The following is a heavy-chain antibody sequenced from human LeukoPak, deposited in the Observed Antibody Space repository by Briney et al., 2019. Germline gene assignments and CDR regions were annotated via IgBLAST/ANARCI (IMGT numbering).Heavy chain of an antibody. Sequence: PSETLALTCTLSGGSFSSSYWSWIRQAPGKGLEWIGYIYSNGNTNYNPSLKSRVTISVDTSKNQFSLNLSSVTAADTAMYYCARVIRSGSYSDYWGQGTLVTVSS. CDR3: ARVIRSGSYSDY. V-gene: IGHV4-59*01. J-gene: IGHJ4*02. D-gene: IGHD1-26*01. CDR2: IYSNGNT. CDR1: GGSFSSSY.